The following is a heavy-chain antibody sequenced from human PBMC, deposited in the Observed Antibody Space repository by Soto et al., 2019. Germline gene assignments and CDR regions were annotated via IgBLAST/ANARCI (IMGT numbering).Heavy chain of an antibody. V-gene: IGHV3-33*01. Sequence: QVQLVESGGGVVQPGRSLRLSCAASGFTFSSYGMHWVRQAPGKGLEWVAVIWYDGSNKYYADSVKGRFTISRDNSKNTLYLQMNSPRAEDTAVYYCASIVATIHAFDIWGQGTMVTVSS. CDR1: GFTFSSYG. CDR2: IWYDGSNK. CDR3: ASIVATIHAFDI. D-gene: IGHD5-12*01. J-gene: IGHJ3*02.